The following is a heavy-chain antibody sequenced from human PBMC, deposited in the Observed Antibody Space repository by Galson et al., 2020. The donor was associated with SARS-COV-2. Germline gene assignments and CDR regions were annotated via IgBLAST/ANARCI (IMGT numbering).Heavy chain of an antibody. Sequence: SVKVSCKPSGGTFISYAISWVRPPPAQGLAWMGGIIPILGTANYAQKFQGIVTITADESTSTAYMELSSLRSEDTAVYYCAADDSGDYCDLGWWYFDLWGRGTLVTVSS. D-gene: IGHD4-17*01. J-gene: IGHJ2*01. CDR1: GGTFISYA. CDR2: IIPILGTA. CDR3: AADDSGDYCDLGWWYFDL. V-gene: IGHV1-69*13.